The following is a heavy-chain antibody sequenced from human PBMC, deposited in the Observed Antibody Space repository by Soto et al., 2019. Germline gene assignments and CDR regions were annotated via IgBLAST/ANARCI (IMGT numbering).Heavy chain of an antibody. CDR1: GFTFSVYS. J-gene: IGHJ4*02. V-gene: IGHV3-48*02. CDR3: AWSVDGHFDY. CDR2: ITSDTKTI. D-gene: IGHD6-19*01. Sequence: EVQLVESGGDLVQRGGSLRLSCVASGFTFSVYSMNWVRQAPGKGLEWFSYITSDTKTIKYADSVKGRFTISRDNAKNSVYLQMNSLRDEGAAVYCCAWSVDGHFDYCSQRAVVPVSS.